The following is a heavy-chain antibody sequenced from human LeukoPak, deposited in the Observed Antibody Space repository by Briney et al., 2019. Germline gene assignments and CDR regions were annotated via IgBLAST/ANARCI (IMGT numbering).Heavy chain of an antibody. CDR1: GFTFSSYG. CDR2: IRYDGSNK. D-gene: IGHD3-3*01. CDR3: ARAQSYDFWSGYYIAY. J-gene: IGHJ4*02. V-gene: IGHV3-30*02. Sequence: PGGSLRLSCAASGFTFSSYGMHWVRQAPGKGLEWVAFIRYDGSNKYYADSVKGRFTISRDSSKNTLYLQMNSLRAEDTAVYYCARAQSYDFWSGYYIAYWGQGTLLTVSS.